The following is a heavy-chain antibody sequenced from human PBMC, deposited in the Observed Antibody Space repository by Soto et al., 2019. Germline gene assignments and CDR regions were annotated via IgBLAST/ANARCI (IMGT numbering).Heavy chain of an antibody. J-gene: IGHJ4*02. CDR1: GGSISSYY. Sequence: SETLSLTCTVSGGSISSYYWSWIRQPPGKGLEWIGYIYYSGSTNYNPSLKSRVTISVDTSKNQFSLKLSSVTAADTAVYYCAREWASGSPTVTTDYFDYWGQGTLVTVSS. D-gene: IGHD4-17*01. CDR2: IYYSGST. CDR3: AREWASGSPTVTTDYFDY. V-gene: IGHV4-59*01.